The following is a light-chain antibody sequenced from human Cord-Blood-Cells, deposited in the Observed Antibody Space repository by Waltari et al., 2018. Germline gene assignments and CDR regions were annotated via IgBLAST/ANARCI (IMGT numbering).Light chain of an antibody. CDR2: DVS. CDR1: SSDVGRYYY. CDR3: CSYAGSYV. Sequence: QSALTQPRSVSGSPGQSVTIPCTGTSSDVGRYYYLSWYQQHPGKAPKLMIYDVSKRPSGVPDRFSGSKSGNTASLTISGLQAEDEADYYCCSYAGSYVFGTGTKVTVL. V-gene: IGLV2-11*01. J-gene: IGLJ1*01.